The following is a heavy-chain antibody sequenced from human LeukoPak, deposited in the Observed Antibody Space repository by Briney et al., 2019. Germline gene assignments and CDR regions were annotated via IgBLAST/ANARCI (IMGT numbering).Heavy chain of an antibody. D-gene: IGHD3-22*01. CDR1: GGSISSYH. CDR2: IHYSGST. V-gene: IGHV4-59*12. CDR3: ARDLTSGYYDSSGPGFDY. Sequence: PSETLSLTCTVSGGSISSYHWSWIRQPPGKGLEWIGYIHYSGSTNYNPSLKSRVTISVDMSKNQFSLKLSSVTAADTAVYYCARDLTSGYYDSSGPGFDYWGQGTLVTVSS. J-gene: IGHJ4*02.